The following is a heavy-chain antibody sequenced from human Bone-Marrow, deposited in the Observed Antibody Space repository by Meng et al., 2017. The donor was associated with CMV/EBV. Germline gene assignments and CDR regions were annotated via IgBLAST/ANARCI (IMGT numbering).Heavy chain of an antibody. CDR2: IKSKTDGGTT. CDR1: GLSFRNAW. V-gene: IGHV3-15*01. D-gene: IGHD1-26*01. CDR3: TTESRYTGSRVPDY. J-gene: IGHJ4*02. Sequence: GLSFRNAWMSWVRQAPGKGLEWVGRIKSKTDGGTTDSAAPVKGRFIISRDDSKNTLYLQMNSLKTEDTAVYYCTTESRYTGSRVPDYWGQGTLVTAPQ.